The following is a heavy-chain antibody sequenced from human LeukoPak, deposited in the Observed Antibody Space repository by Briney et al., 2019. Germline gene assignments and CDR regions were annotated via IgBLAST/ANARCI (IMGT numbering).Heavy chain of an antibody. Sequence: GGSLRLSCAASGFTLNSYAMSWVRQAPVKGLEWVSVISGSGGVTYYADSVKGRFTISRDTSKNTLYLQMNSLRAEDTAVYYCAKAPSSSWYDLMDVWGQGTTVTVSS. CDR2: ISGSGGVT. D-gene: IGHD6-13*01. CDR1: GFTLNSYA. V-gene: IGHV3-23*01. J-gene: IGHJ6*02. CDR3: AKAPSSSWYDLMDV.